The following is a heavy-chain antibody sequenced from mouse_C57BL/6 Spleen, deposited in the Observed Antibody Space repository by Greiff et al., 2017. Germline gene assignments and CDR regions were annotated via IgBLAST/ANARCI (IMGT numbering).Heavy chain of an antibody. CDR1: GYTFTSYW. J-gene: IGHJ4*01. D-gene: IGHD1-1*01. CDR3: ARGPYGSSYGSYAMDY. CDR2: IDPSDSYT. V-gene: IGHV1-69*01. Sequence: QVQLQQSGAELVMPGASVKLSCKASGYTFTSYWMHWVKQRPGQGLEWIGEIDPSDSYTNYNQKFKGKSTLTVDTSSSTAYMQLISLTSEDSAVYYGARGPYGSSYGSYAMDYWGQGTSVTVSS.